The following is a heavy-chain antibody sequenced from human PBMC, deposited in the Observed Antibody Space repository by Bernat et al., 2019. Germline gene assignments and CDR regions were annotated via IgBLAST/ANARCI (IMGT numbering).Heavy chain of an antibody. CDR3: ARGTSTSAPYMDV. CDR2: IRSSSSYT. V-gene: IGHV3-11*05. CDR1: GFTFSYYD. J-gene: IGHJ6*03. Sequence: QVQLVESGGGLVKPGGSLRLSCAASGFTFSYYDMSWIRQAPGKGLDWVSYIRSSSSYTNYADSVKGRFTISRDNAKNSLYLQMNSLRAEDTAVYYCARGTSTSAPYMDVWGKGTTVTVSS.